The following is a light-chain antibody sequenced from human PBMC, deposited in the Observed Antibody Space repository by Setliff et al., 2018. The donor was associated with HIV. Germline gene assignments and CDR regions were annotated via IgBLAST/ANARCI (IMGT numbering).Light chain of an antibody. CDR1: SSDVGTYKY. J-gene: IGLJ1*01. CDR2: DVS. CDR3: SSYTSSSTYV. Sequence: SVLTQTAAVSGSPGQSTTISCTGTSSDVGTYKYVSWYQQHPGKAPKLIIYDVSKRPSGVSNRFSGSKSGNTASLTISGRQAEDEADYYCSSYTSSSTYVFGTGTKVTV. V-gene: IGLV2-14*03.